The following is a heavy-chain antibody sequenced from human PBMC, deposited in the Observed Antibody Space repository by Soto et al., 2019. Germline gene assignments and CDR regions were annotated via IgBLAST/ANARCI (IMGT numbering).Heavy chain of an antibody. J-gene: IGHJ6*02. CDR1: GGTFSSYA. D-gene: IGHD2-2*02. CDR2: IIPIFGTA. V-gene: IGHV1-69*01. Sequence: QVQLVQSGAEVKKPGSSVKVSCKASGGTFSSYAISWVRQAPGQGLEWMGWIIPIFGTANYAQKFQGRVTITADESTSTAYMELSSLRSEDTAVYYCARDGCSSTSCYTGYYYYYGMDVWGQGTTVTVSS. CDR3: ARDGCSSTSCYTGYYYYYGMDV.